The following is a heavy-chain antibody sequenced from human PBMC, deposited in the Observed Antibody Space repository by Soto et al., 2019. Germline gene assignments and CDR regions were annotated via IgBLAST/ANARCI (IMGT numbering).Heavy chain of an antibody. Sequence: QVQLVQSGAEVKKPGASVKVSCKASGYTFTSYGISWVRQAPGQGLEWMGWISAYNGNTNYAQKLQGRVTMTTDTSXSXXYMELRSLRSDDTAVYYCARDSFSPYYDSSGPRDYWGQGTLVTVSS. CDR2: ISAYNGNT. CDR3: ARDSFSPYYDSSGPRDY. V-gene: IGHV1-18*01. CDR1: GYTFTSYG. D-gene: IGHD3-22*01. J-gene: IGHJ4*02.